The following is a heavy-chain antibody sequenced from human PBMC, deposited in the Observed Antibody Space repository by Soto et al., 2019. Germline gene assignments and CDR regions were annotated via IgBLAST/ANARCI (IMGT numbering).Heavy chain of an antibody. Sequence: QVQLVQSGAEVKKPGASVKVSCKASGYTFTNYDINWVRQATGQGLEWMGWMNPNNGNTGYAQKFQGRVTMTRNTXISTAYMELSSLISEDTAVYYCARVVIYCSGGSCYYYGMDVWGQGTTVTVSS. V-gene: IGHV1-8*01. D-gene: IGHD2-15*01. CDR1: GYTFTNYD. J-gene: IGHJ6*02. CDR3: ARVVIYCSGGSCYYYGMDV. CDR2: MNPNNGNT.